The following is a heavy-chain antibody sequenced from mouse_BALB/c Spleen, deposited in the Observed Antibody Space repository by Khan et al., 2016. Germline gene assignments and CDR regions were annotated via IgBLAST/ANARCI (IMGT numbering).Heavy chain of an antibody. D-gene: IGHD2-2*01. CDR2: INTYTGEP. Sequence: QIQLVQSGPELKKPGETVKISCKASGYTFTNSAMNWVKQAPGKGLKWVGWINTYTGEPTYADDFKGRFAFSLETSASTAYLQINNLQNEDMTTYCGARGAMVTTGWYFDVWGAGTTVTVSS. CDR3: ARGAMVTTGWYFDV. CDR1: GYTFTNSA. J-gene: IGHJ1*01. V-gene: IGHV9-1*02.